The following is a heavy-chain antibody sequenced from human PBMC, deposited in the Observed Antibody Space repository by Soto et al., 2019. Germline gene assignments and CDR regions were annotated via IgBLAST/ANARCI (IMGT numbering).Heavy chain of an antibody. CDR1: GYTFTSYG. V-gene: IGHV1-18*01. CDR3: ARDIVVVVAATQHWFDP. D-gene: IGHD2-15*01. J-gene: IGHJ5*02. CDR2: ISAYNGNT. Sequence: QVQLVQSGAEVKKPGASVKVSCKASGYTFTSYGISWVRQAPGQGLEWMGWISAYNGNTNYAQKLQGRVTMTTDTSTSTAYMELRSLGSDDTAVYYCARDIVVVVAATQHWFDPWGQGTLVTVSS.